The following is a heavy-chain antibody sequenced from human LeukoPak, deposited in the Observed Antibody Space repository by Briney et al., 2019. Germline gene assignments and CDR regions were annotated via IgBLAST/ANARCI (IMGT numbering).Heavy chain of an antibody. CDR2: VHSDGRST. Sequence: PGGSLRLSCAASGFTFSNYWMHWVRQAPGKGLVWVSRVHSDGRSTTYADSVKGRFTISRDNVKNTLYLQMNSLRVEDTAVYYCARGGTYSFDYWGQGTLVTVSS. CDR1: GFTFSNYW. J-gene: IGHJ4*02. CDR3: ARGGTYSFDY. D-gene: IGHD1-26*01. V-gene: IGHV3-74*01.